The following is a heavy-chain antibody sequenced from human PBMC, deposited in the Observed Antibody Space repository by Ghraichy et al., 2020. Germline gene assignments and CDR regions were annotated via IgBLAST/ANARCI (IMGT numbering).Heavy chain of an antibody. CDR3: ARAVRSPFSFDP. Sequence: SQTLSLTCAISGDSFSSNSAAWNCIRQSPSLGLEWLGKTYYRSKYYNSFAITVTSRITINPDTSKNQFSLQLNSVTPEDTAVYYCARAVRSPFSFDPWGQGTLVTVSS. V-gene: IGHV6-1*01. J-gene: IGHJ5*02. CDR1: GDSFSSNSAA. D-gene: IGHD1-26*01. CDR2: TYYRSKYYN.